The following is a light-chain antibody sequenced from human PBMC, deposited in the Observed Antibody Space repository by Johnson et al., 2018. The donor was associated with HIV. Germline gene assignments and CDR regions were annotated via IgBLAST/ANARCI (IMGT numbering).Light chain of an antibody. V-gene: IGLV1-51*01. CDR3: GTWDSSLSAGV. CDR2: DNN. CDR1: SSNIGNNY. Sequence: QPVLTQPPSVSAAPGQTVTISCSGSSSNIGNNYVSWYQQLPGTAPKLLIYDNNKRPSGIPDRFSGSKSGTSATLDITGLQTGDEADYYCGTWDSSLSAGVFGTGTKVTVL. J-gene: IGLJ1*01.